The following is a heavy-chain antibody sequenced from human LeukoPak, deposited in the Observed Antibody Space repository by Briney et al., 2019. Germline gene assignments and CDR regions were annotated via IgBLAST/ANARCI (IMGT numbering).Heavy chain of an antibody. CDR3: AETISHPIERYSSSWLGKSRNYNWFDP. CDR1: GYTFTSYA. D-gene: IGHD6-13*01. V-gene: IGHV7-4-1*02. J-gene: IGHJ5*02. CDR2: INTNTGNP. Sequence: ASVKVSCKASGYTFTSYAMNWVRQAPGQGLEWMGWINTNTGNPTYAQGFTGRFVFSLDTSVSTAYLQISSLKAEDTAVYYCAETISHPIERYSSSWLGKSRNYNWFDPWGQGTLVTVSS.